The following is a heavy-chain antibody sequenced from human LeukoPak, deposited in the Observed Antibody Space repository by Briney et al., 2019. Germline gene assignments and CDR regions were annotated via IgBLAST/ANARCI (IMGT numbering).Heavy chain of an antibody. D-gene: IGHD6-19*01. CDR2: IYYSGST. J-gene: IGHJ4*02. Sequence: TSETLSLTCTVSGGSVSSGSYYWSWIRQPPGKGLEWIGYIYYSGSTNYNPSLKSRVTISVDTSKNQFSLKLSSVTAADTAVYYCARVDNSGWRPFDYWGQGALVTVSS. CDR1: GGSVSSGSYY. V-gene: IGHV4-61*01. CDR3: ARVDNSGWRPFDY.